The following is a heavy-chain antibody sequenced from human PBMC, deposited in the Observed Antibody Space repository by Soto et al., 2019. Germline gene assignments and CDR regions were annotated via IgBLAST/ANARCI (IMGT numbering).Heavy chain of an antibody. Sequence: SVKVSCKAFGGTFSSHAITWVRQAPGEGLEWVGGIIPNFGTANYAQKFQGRVTITADESTSTVYMELSSLRPDDTAVYYCARWGGVVTDPTFIGPFDYWGQGALVTVSS. CDR3: ARWGGVVTDPTFIGPFDY. V-gene: IGHV1-69*13. D-gene: IGHD2-15*01. CDR2: IIPNFGTA. CDR1: GGTFSSHA. J-gene: IGHJ4*02.